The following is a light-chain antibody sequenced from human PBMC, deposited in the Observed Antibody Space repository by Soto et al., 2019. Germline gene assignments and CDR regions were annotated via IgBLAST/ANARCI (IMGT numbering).Light chain of an antibody. CDR1: SSNIGAGYD. CDR2: GNS. CDR3: QSYDSSLRVV. Sequence: QSVLTQPPSVSGAPGQRVTISCTGSSSNIGAGYDVHWYQQLPGTAPKLLIYGNSNRPSGVPDRFSGSKSGTSASLAITGLPAEDEADYYCQSYDSSLRVVFGGGTKVTVL. V-gene: IGLV1-40*01. J-gene: IGLJ2*01.